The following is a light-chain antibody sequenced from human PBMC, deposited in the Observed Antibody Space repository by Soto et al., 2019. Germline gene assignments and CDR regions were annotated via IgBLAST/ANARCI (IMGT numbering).Light chain of an antibody. CDR3: HQYGYSPNT. Sequence: EIVLTQSPGTLSLSPGERATLSCRASRSINSSYLAWYQQKPGQAPSLLIYGASSRATGSPDRFSGSGSGTDFTLTISRLEPEDFAVYHCHQYGYSPNTFGQGTKLEIK. J-gene: IGKJ2*01. CDR2: GAS. V-gene: IGKV3-20*01. CDR1: RSINSSY.